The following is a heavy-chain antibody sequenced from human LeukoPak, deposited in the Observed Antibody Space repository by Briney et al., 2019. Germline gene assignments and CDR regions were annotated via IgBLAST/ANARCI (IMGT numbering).Heavy chain of an antibody. V-gene: IGHV3-43*01. CDR1: GFPFDDYG. D-gene: IGHD3-22*01. J-gene: IGHJ4*02. CDR3: AKDSSGSYSHFDY. Sequence: GGSLRLSCAASGFPFDDYGMLWVRQAPGKGLEWVSFISWHGETTYYSDSVKGRFTISRDNSKNTLYLQINSLRPEDTAVYYCAKDSSGSYSHFDYWGQGTLITVSS. CDR2: ISWHGETT.